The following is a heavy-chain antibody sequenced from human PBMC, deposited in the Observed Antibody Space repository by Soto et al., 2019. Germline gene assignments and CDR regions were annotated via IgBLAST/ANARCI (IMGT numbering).Heavy chain of an antibody. D-gene: IGHD2-21*02. J-gene: IGHJ3*02. Sequence: SETLSLTCTVSGGSISSYFCSWIRQPAGKGLEWIGRIYTSGSTNYNPSLKSRVTMSVDTSQNQFSLKLSSVTAADTAVYYCARESTVVTLRTFEIWDQGTMVIVSS. CDR3: ARESTVVTLRTFEI. V-gene: IGHV4-4*07. CDR1: GGSISSYF. CDR2: IYTSGST.